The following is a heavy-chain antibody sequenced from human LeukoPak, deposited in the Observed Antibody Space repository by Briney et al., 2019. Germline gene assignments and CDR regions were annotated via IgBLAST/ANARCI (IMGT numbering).Heavy chain of an antibody. Sequence: SETLSLTCTVSGYSISSGSYWGWIRQPPGKGLEWIGSIYHSGSTYYNPSLKSRVTISVDTSKNQFSLKLSSVTAADTAVYYCASHAGYSYGFYRFDYWGQGTLVTVS. J-gene: IGHJ4*02. CDR3: ASHAGYSYGFYRFDY. CDR2: IYHSGST. V-gene: IGHV4-38-2*02. D-gene: IGHD5-18*01. CDR1: GYSISSGSY.